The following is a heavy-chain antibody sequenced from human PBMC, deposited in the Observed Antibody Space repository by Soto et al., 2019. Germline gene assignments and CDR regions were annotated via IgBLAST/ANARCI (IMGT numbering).Heavy chain of an antibody. CDR3: ARGDSFYSSSYFDN. J-gene: IGHJ4*02. D-gene: IGHD3-10*01. CDR2: INPNGGNT. V-gene: IGHV1-46*01. Sequence: ASVKVSCKASGYTFSSYYIHWGRQAPGQGLEWIGRINPNGGNTNSAQNFKGRLTVTTDTSTGTVYMELRSLRSDDTAVYFCARGDSFYSSSYFDNWGQGTVVTVSS. CDR1: GYTFSSYY.